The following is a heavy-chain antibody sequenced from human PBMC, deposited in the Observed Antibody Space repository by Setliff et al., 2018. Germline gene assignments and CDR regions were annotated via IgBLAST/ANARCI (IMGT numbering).Heavy chain of an antibody. V-gene: IGHV3-33*06. CDR2: IWYDGSNK. CDR1: GFTFRNYG. J-gene: IGHJ4*02. CDR3: AKGGALLYYFDF. D-gene: IGHD2-15*01. Sequence: GGSLRLSCVASGFTFRNYGMHWVRQAPGKGLEWVAVIWYDGSNKYYADSVKGRFTISRDNSKNTVYLQMNSLRAEDTAVYYCAKGGALLYYFDFWGQGTLVTVSS.